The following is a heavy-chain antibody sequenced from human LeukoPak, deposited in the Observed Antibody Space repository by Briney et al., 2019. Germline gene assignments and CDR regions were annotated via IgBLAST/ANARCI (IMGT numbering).Heavy chain of an antibody. CDR3: ARGTIAAWREFDP. CDR1: GYTLTCYY. CDR2: INPNSGGT. V-gene: IGHV1-2*02. D-gene: IGHD6-25*01. Sequence: ASVKVSCKASGYTLTCYYMHWVRQAPGQGLEWMGWINPNSGGTNYAQKFQGRVTMTRDTSISTAYMELSRLRSDDTAVYYCARGTIAAWREFDPWGQGTLVTVSS. J-gene: IGHJ5*02.